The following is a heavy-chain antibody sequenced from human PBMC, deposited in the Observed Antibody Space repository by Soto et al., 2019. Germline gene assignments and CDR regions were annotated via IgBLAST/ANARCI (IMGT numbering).Heavy chain of an antibody. Sequence: GASVKVSCKASGYTFTSYYMHWVRQAPGQGLEWMGIINPSGGSTSYAQKFQGRVTMTRDTSTSTAYVELRSLRSDDTAVYYCARRGYSGYDFDYWGQGTLVTVSS. V-gene: IGHV1-46*01. CDR1: GYTFTSYY. CDR3: ARRGYSGYDFDY. D-gene: IGHD5-12*01. CDR2: INPSGGST. J-gene: IGHJ4*02.